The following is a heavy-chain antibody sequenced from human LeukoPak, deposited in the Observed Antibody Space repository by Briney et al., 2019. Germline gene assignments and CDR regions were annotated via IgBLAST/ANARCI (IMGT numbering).Heavy chain of an antibody. CDR2: IYPSGGST. CDR1: GASISSYS. CDR3: AREDPQTKVPEGMDV. Sequence: SETLSLTCTVSGASISSYSWSWIRQPPGKGLEWIGNIYPSGGSTNYNPSLKSRLTISVDTSKNQFSLKLNSVTAADTAVYYCAREDPQTKVPEGMDVWGQGTTVTVSS. D-gene: IGHD4/OR15-4a*01. V-gene: IGHV4-59*01. J-gene: IGHJ6*02.